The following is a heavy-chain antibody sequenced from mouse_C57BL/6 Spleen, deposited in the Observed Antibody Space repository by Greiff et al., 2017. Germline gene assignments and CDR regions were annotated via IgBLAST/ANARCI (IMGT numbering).Heavy chain of an antibody. Sequence: VQLQQSGAELMKPGASVKIPCKASRYTFTDYNMDWVKQSHGKSLEWIGDINPNNGGTIYNQKFKGKATLTVDKSSSTAYMELRSLTSEDTAVYYCARSGGFFDYWGQGTTLTVSS. J-gene: IGHJ2*01. CDR3: ARSGGFFDY. V-gene: IGHV1-18*01. D-gene: IGHD3-1*01. CDR2: INPNNGGT. CDR1: RYTFTDYN.